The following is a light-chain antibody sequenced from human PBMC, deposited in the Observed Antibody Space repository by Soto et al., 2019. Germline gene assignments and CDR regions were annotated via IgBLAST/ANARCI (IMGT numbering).Light chain of an antibody. CDR1: QGISSY. CDR3: QQSYTTSWT. CDR2: KAS. Sequence: AIRMTQSPSSLSASTGDRVTITCRASQGISSYLAWYQQKPGKAPKLLIYKASTLKSGVPSRFSGSGSGTEFTLTISSLQPDDFATYYCQQSYTTSWTFGQGTKVDIK. J-gene: IGKJ1*01. V-gene: IGKV1-8*01.